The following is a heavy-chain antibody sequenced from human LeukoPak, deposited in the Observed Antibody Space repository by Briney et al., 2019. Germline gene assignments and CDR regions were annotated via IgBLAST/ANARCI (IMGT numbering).Heavy chain of an antibody. J-gene: IGHJ4*02. CDR3: ALWVGATMAFDY. D-gene: IGHD1-26*01. CDR1: GYTFTGYY. V-gene: IGHV1-2*02. Sequence: ASVKVSCKASGYTFTGYYMHWVRQAPGQGLEWMGWINPNSGGTNYAQKFQGRVTMTRDTSISTAHMELSRLRSDDTAVYYCALWVGATMAFDYWGQGTLVTVSS. CDR2: INPNSGGT.